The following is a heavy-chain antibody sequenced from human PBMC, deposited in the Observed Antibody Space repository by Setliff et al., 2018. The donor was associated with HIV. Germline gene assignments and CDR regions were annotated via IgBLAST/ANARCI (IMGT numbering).Heavy chain of an antibody. V-gene: IGHV3-7*03. Sequence: PGGSLRLSCAASGFILSNYWMSWVRQAPGKGLEWVANIKEDGSAKNYVNSVKGRFTISRDSAKNSLYLQLNSLRVDDTALYYCARTSAGGQEDDYWGQGTLVTVSS. CDR2: IKEDGSAK. J-gene: IGHJ4*02. D-gene: IGHD3-10*01. CDR1: GFILSNYW. CDR3: ARTSAGGQEDDY.